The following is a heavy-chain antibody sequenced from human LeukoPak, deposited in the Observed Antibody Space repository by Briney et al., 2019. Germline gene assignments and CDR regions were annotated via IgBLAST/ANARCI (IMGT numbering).Heavy chain of an antibody. D-gene: IGHD4-17*01. Sequence: ASVKVSCKASDSTFFAYIITWVRQAPGQGPEWVGWVSADTGNTDYAQKFQGRVTLTTDRSTKTAYMELKSLTIDDSAIYYCATRGDFFDSWGQGTLVTVSS. CDR2: VSADTGNT. V-gene: IGHV1-18*01. J-gene: IGHJ4*02. CDR1: DSTFFAYI. CDR3: ATRGDFFDS.